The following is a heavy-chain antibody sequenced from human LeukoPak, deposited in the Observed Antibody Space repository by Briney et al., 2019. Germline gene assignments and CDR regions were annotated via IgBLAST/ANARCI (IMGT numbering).Heavy chain of an antibody. CDR1: GFIFSNYE. CDR2: ISTSGSTR. D-gene: IGHD7-27*01. Sequence: GGSLRLSCAAPGFIFSNYEMNWVRQAPGKGLEWVSYISTSGSTRYYADSVKGRFTISRDNARNSLSLQMNSLRAEDTAVYYCARSLGDYWGQGTLVTVSS. CDR3: ARSLGDY. V-gene: IGHV3-48*03. J-gene: IGHJ4*02.